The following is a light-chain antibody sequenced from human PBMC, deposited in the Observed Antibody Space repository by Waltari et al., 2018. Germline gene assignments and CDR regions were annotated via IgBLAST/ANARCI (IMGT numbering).Light chain of an antibody. CDR2: DAA. Sequence: EILLTQSQGTLHSSPGDRAPPSCRASQSLSRFLAWYQQKPGHATRLLIYDAATRATVIPDRFSGSGSGTDFSLTINRLEPEDIAVYYCQKYGSLPATFGQGTKVEIK. J-gene: IGKJ1*01. CDR3: QKYGSLPAT. CDR1: QSLSRF. V-gene: IGKV3-20*01.